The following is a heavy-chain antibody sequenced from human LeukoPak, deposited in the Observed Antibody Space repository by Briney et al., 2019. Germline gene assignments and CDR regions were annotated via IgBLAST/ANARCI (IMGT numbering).Heavy chain of an antibody. CDR1: GFTFSSYA. CDR3: AGFGELRTFDY. V-gene: IGHV3-23*01. CDR2: ISGSGGST. D-gene: IGHD3-10*01. J-gene: IGHJ4*02. Sequence: GGSLRLSCTASGFTFSSYAMSWVRQAPGKGLEWVSAISGSGGSTYYADSVKGRFTISRDNSKNTLYLQMNSLRAEDTAVYYCAGFGELRTFDYWGQGTLVTVSS.